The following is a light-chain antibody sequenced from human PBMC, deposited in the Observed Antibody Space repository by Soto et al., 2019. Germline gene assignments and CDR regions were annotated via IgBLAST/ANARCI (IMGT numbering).Light chain of an antibody. J-gene: IGLJ1*01. CDR2: DVS. CDR3: SSYTSSLVV. CDR1: SSDVGGYNY. V-gene: IGLV2-14*01. Sequence: QSVLTQPASVSGSPGQSITISCTGTSSDVGGYNYVSWYQQHPGKAPKLMIYDVSNRPSGVSNRFSGSKSGNTASLTISGLQAEDEADYYCSSYTSSLVVFGTGTQLTVL.